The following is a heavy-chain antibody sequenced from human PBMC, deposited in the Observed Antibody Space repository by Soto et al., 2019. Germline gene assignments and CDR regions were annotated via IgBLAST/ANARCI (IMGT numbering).Heavy chain of an antibody. V-gene: IGHV4-61*01. D-gene: IGHD4-17*01. CDR1: GGSVSSGSYY. CDR3: ARLDYAFDP. CDR2: IYYSGST. J-gene: IGHJ5*02. Sequence: QVQLQEPGPGLVKPSETLSLTCTVSGGSVSSGSYYWSWIRQPPGKGLEWIGYIYYSGSTNYNPSLKSRVTISVDTSKNQFSLKLSSVTAADTAVYYCARLDYAFDPWGQGTLVTVSS.